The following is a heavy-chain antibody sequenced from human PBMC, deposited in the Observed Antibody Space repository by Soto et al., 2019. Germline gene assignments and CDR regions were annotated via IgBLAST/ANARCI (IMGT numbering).Heavy chain of an antibody. J-gene: IGHJ4*02. CDR3: ARGTAIAVAGTRKYFDY. CDR2: INHSGST. CDR1: GGSFSGYY. D-gene: IGHD6-19*01. Sequence: PSETLSLTCAVYGGSFSGYYWSWIRQPPGKGLEWIGEINHSGSTNYNPSLKSRVTISVDTSKNQFSLKLSSVTAADTAVYYCARGTAIAVAGTRKYFDYWGQGTLVTVSS. V-gene: IGHV4-34*01.